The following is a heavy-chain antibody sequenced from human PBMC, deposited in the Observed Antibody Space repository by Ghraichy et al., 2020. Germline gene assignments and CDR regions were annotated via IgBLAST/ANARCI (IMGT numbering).Heavy chain of an antibody. Sequence: ESLNISCAASGFAFVNYYMTWVRQAPGQGLEWVANIRQDETEKNYVDSVKGRFTISRDNAKTSLYLQMNSLRPEDTAIYYCTRYPAFDYWGLGTLVTVSS. CDR3: TRYPAFDY. CDR1: GFAFVNYY. V-gene: IGHV3-7*03. J-gene: IGHJ4*02. CDR2: IRQDETEK.